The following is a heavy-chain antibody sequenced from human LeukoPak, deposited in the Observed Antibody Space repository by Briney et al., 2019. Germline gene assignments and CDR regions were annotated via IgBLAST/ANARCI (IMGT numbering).Heavy chain of an antibody. J-gene: IGHJ6*02. V-gene: IGHV1-69*13. CDR2: IIPIFGTA. CDR3: ASKEVDPRIVVVPAAIYGMDV. D-gene: IGHD2-2*01. CDR1: GGTFSSYA. Sequence: SVKVSCKASGGTFSSYAISWVRQAPGQGLEWMGGIIPIFGTANYAQKFQGRVTITADESTSTAYMELSSLRSEDTAVYYCASKEVDPRIVVVPAAIYGMDVWGQGTTVTVSS.